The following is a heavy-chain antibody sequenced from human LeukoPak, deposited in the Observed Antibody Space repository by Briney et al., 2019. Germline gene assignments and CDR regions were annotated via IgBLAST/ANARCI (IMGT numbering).Heavy chain of an antibody. D-gene: IGHD6-13*01. J-gene: IGHJ4*02. CDR1: GFPFSSYA. CDR3: AGGLYRSSWYWAD. Sequence: PGGSLRLSCSASGFPFSSYAMHWVRQAPGKGLEYVSAISDSGGSTYYADSVKGRFTISRDNSNNTLYLHMSSLSADDTAVYYCAGGLYRSSWYWADWGQGTLVTVSS. V-gene: IGHV3-64*04. CDR2: ISDSGGST.